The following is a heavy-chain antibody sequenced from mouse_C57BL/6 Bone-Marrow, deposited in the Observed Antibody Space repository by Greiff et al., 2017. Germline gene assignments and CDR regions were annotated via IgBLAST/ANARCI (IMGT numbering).Heavy chain of an antibody. CDR3: ARGVPHAMDY. CDR1: GYTFTSYW. J-gene: IGHJ4*01. V-gene: IGHV1-7*01. Sequence: LMESGAELAKPGASVKLSCKASGYTFTSYWMHWVKQRPGQGLEWIGYINSSSGYTKYNQKFKDKATLTADKASSTAYMQLSSLTYEDSAVYYCARGVPHAMDYWGQGTSVTVSS. CDR2: INSSSGYT.